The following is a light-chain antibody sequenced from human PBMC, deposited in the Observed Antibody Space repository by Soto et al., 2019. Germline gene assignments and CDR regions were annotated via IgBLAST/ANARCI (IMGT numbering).Light chain of an antibody. CDR2: EVN. J-gene: IGLJ1*01. Sequence: QSVLTQPAALSGPPGQSITISCTGTSIDISAYDYVSWFQQHPGKAPKLMISEVNNRPSGVSNRFSGSKSGNTAYLTISGLQVEDEAEYFCLSFTATSTNVFGTGTKVTVL. CDR3: LSFTATSTNV. CDR1: SIDISAYDY. V-gene: IGLV2-14*01.